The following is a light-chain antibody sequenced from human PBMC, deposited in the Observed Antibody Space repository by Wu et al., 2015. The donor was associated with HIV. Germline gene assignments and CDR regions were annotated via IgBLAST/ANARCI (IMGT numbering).Light chain of an antibody. J-gene: IGKJ5*01. CDR1: QDIRDY. Sequence: IQLTQSPPSLSASVGDRVTITCRASQDIRDYLAWYQQKPGEAPKLLIYAASTLQSGVPSRFSGSGSGTDFTLTIRSLRPEDFAAYYCQQLSTYPRTFGQGTRLEI. CDR3: QQLSTYPRT. CDR2: AAS. V-gene: IGKV1-9*01.